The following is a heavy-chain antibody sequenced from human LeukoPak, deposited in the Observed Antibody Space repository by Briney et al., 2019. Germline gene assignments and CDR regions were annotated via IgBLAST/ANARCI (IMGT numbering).Heavy chain of an antibody. CDR2: ISAYNGNT. CDR3: ARVLILLWFGDPVPVGFDP. D-gene: IGHD3-10*01. Sequence: GASVKVSCKASGYTFTSYGISWVRQAPGQGLEWMGWISAYNGNTNYAQKLQGRVTMTTDTSTSTAYMELRSLRSDDTAVYYCARVLILLWFGDPVPVGFDPWGQGTLVTVSS. V-gene: IGHV1-18*01. CDR1: GYTFTSYG. J-gene: IGHJ5*02.